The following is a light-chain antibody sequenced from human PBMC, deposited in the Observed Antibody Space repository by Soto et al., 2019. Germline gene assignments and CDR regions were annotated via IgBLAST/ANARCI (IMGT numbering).Light chain of an antibody. CDR2: DVS. Sequence: EIVLTQSPATLSLSPGERATLSCRASQSVSSSLAWYQQKPGQTPRLLIYDVSNRATGIPARFSGSGSGTAFTLTVSSLEPEDFAVYSCQQRSNWPLTFGGGTKVEIK. J-gene: IGKJ4*01. CDR3: QQRSNWPLT. CDR1: QSVSSS. V-gene: IGKV3-11*01.